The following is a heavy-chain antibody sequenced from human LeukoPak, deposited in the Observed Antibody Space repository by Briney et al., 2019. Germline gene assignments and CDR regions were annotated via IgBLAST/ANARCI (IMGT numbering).Heavy chain of an antibody. V-gene: IGHV1-2*02. CDR2: IKPNSGDT. D-gene: IGHD2-2*01. CDR1: GYSFADYY. J-gene: IGHJ6*03. CDR3: ARGIVVPAAMRSYYYYYYMDV. Sequence: ASVKVSCKASGYSFADYYMHWVRQAPGQGLEWMGWIKPNSGDTRSAQKFQGRVTMTRDTSISTAYMELSSLRSEDTAVYYCARGIVVPAAMRSYYYYYYMDVWGKGTTVTISS.